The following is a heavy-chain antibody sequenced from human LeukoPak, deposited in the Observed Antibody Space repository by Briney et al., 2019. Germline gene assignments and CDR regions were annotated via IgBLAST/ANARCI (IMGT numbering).Heavy chain of an antibody. CDR2: ISSSGGTI. CDR1: GFTFSSYS. J-gene: IGHJ4*02. D-gene: IGHD5-18*01. Sequence: PGESLRLSCAASGFTFSSYSMNWVRQAPGKGLEWVSYISSSGGTIYDADSVRGRFTISRDNAKNSLYLQMNSLRDEDTAVYYCARKRGYNYGYSDYWGQGTLVTVSS. V-gene: IGHV3-48*02. CDR3: ARKRGYNYGYSDY.